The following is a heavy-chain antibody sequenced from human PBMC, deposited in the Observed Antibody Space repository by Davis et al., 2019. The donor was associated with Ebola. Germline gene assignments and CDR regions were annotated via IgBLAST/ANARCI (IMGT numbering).Heavy chain of an antibody. J-gene: IGHJ5*02. V-gene: IGHV4-39*01. D-gene: IGHD6-19*01. CDR3: ARQREYSSGWSRA. CDR1: GGSISSSSYY. Sequence: PSETLSLTCTVSGGSISSSSYYWGWIRQPPGKGLEWIGSIYYSGSTYYNPSLKSRVTISVDTSKNQFSLKLSSVTAADTAVYYCARQREYSSGWSRAWGQGTLVTVSS. CDR2: IYYSGST.